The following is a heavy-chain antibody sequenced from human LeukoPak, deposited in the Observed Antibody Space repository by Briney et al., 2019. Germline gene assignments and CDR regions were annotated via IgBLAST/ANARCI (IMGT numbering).Heavy chain of an antibody. V-gene: IGHV4-34*01. J-gene: IGHJ4*02. CDR1: GGSFSGYY. Sequence: SETLSLTCAVYGGSFSGYYWSWIRQPPGKGLEWIGEINHSGSTNYNPSLKSRVTISVDTSKHRFSLKLSSVTAADTAVYYCALFRHYYDSSGYYYELDYWGQGTLVTVSS. CDR3: ALFRHYYDSSGYYYELDY. D-gene: IGHD3-22*01. CDR2: INHSGST.